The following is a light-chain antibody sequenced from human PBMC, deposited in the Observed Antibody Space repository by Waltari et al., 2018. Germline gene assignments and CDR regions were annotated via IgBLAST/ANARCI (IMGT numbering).Light chain of an antibody. J-gene: IGKJ1*01. CDR2: AAS. CDR1: QSVSSSY. V-gene: IGKV3-20*01. Sequence: EIVLTQSPGTLSLSPGERATLSCRASQSVSSSYLAWYQHKPSQAPRLLIDAASSRPTGIPDRFSGSGSGTDFTLTISRLEPEDFAVFYCQQYGNSPWTFGQGTKVEIK. CDR3: QQYGNSPWT.